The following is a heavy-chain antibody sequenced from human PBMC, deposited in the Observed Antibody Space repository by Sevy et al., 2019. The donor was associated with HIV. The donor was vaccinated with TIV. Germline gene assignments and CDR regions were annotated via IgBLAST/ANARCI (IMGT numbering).Heavy chain of an antibody. CDR2: IYSGGSA. CDR1: GFTVCSSY. Sequence: GGSLRLSCAASGFTVCSSYMTWVRQPPGKGLEWVSVIYSGGSAYYADSVKGRFTISRDNSKNTLYLQMNNLRADDTAVYYCARGRGVFGAVAINWFDPWGQGALVTVSS. J-gene: IGHJ5*02. V-gene: IGHV3-53*01. CDR3: ARGRGVFGAVAINWFDP. D-gene: IGHD3-3*01.